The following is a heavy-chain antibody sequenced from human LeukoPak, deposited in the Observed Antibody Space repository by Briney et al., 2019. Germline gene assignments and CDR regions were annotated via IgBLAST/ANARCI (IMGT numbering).Heavy chain of an antibody. Sequence: ASVKVSCKVSGYTLTELSMHWVRQAPGKGLEWMGGFDPEDGETIYAQKFQGRVTMTEDTSTDTAYMELSSLRSEDTAVYYCATGGLVPAAPLHWFDPWGQGTLVTVSS. CDR2: FDPEDGET. CDR3: ATGGLVPAAPLHWFDP. CDR1: GYTLTELS. J-gene: IGHJ5*02. D-gene: IGHD2-2*01. V-gene: IGHV1-24*01.